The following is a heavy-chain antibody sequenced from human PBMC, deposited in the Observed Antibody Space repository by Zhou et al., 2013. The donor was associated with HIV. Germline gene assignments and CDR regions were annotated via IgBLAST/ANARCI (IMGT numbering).Heavy chain of an antibody. CDR1: GFSFNNYY. J-gene: IGHJ4*01. CDR2: INPQTGNT. Sequence: QVQLVQSGAELKKPGASVKVSCKASGFSFNNYYIYWVRLAPGHGLEWVGWINPQTGNTNYAQKFLGRVTMTRDTSTSSVYMEVTRLRSDDAAVYYCTRSRGFSVHYKTDDYFDYWGQERWSPSPQ. CDR3: TRSRGFSVHYKTDDYFDY. D-gene: IGHD3-3*01. V-gene: IGHV1-2*02.